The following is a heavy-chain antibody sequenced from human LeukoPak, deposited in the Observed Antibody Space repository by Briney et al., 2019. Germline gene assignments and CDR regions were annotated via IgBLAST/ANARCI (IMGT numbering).Heavy chain of an antibody. V-gene: IGHV3-11*01. Sequence: GGSLRLSCAASGFTFSDYYMSWIRQAPGKGLEWVSYTSSSGSTKYYADSVKGRFTISRDNAKNSLYLQMNSLRAEDTAVYYCARAHHPYYFDYWGQGTLVTVSS. D-gene: IGHD1-14*01. J-gene: IGHJ4*02. CDR1: GFTFSDYY. CDR3: ARAHHPYYFDY. CDR2: TSSSGSTK.